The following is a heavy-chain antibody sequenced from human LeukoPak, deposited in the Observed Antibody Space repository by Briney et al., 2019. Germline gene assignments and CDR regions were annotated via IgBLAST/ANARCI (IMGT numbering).Heavy chain of an antibody. J-gene: IGHJ4*02. V-gene: IGHV3-23*01. CDR1: GFTFSTYA. CDR2: ISNSGENI. Sequence: GGSLRLSCAASGFTFSTYAMSWVRQVPGKGLEWVSGISNSGENIYYADSVKGRFTISRDNSRNTLYLQMNSLRGDDTAVYYCAKDVGKWESLHFFDYWGQGTLVTVSS. CDR3: AKDVGKWESLHFFDY. D-gene: IGHD1-26*01.